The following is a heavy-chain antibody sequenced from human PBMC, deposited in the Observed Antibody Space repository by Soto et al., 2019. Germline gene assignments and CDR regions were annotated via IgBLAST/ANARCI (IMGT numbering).Heavy chain of an antibody. D-gene: IGHD3-10*01. V-gene: IGHV4-34*01. CDR1: GGSFSGYY. Sequence: QVQLQQWGAGVLKPSETLSLTCAVYGGSFSGYYWSWIRRPPGKGLEWIGEINHSGSTNYNPSLKSRVTISVDTSKNQFSLKLSSVTAADTAVYYCERAPSGLYFDYWGQGTLVTVSS. CDR3: ERAPSGLYFDY. J-gene: IGHJ4*02. CDR2: INHSGST.